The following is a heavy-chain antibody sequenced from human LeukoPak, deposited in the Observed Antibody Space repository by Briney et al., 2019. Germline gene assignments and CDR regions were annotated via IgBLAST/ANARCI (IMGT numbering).Heavy chain of an antibody. J-gene: IGHJ4*02. Sequence: GGSLRLSCAASGFTFSSYAMSCVRQAPGKGLEWVSTISGSGGTPNYADSVKGRFTISRDNSKNTLYLQMNSLRAEDTAVYCCAKGPYGPFDYWGQGTLVTVSS. V-gene: IGHV3-23*01. D-gene: IGHD4-17*01. CDR2: ISGSGGTP. CDR3: AKGPYGPFDY. CDR1: GFTFSSYA.